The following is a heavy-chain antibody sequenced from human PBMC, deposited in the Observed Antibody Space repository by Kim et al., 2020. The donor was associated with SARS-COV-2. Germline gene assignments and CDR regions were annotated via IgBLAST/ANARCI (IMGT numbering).Heavy chain of an antibody. D-gene: IGHD2-15*01. CDR2: IYYSGST. Sequence: SETLSLTCTVSGGSISSYYWSWIRQPPGKGLEWIGYIYYSGSTNYNPSLKSRVTISVDTSKNQFSLKLSSVTAADTAVYYCASGGKVGAARFDYWGQGTLVTVSS. V-gene: IGHV4-59*01. CDR3: ASGGKVGAARFDY. CDR1: GGSISSYY. J-gene: IGHJ4*02.